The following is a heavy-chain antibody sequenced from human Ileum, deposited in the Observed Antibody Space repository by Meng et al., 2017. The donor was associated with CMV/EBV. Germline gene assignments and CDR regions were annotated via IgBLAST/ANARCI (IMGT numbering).Heavy chain of an antibody. J-gene: IGHJ4*02. V-gene: IGHV6-1*01. Sequence: IHLKHSGPGLVKPSQTLSLTCDISGDSVSTNTVAWNWIRQSPLRGLEWLGRTAYRSKWDYEYSVSVKSRITISPDTSKNQFSLQLRSVTPEDTAVYYCARESELLRFDHWGQGTLVTVSS. CDR1: GDSVSTNTVA. D-gene: IGHD6-6*01. CDR3: ARESELLRFDH. CDR2: TAYRSKWDY.